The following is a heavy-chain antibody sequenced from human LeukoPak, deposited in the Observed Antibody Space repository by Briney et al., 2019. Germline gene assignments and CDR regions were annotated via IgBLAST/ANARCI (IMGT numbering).Heavy chain of an antibody. Sequence: GGSLRLSRAASGFTFNNYAMSWVRQAPGKGLEWVSSISGSGGSTYYADSVKGRFTISRDNSKNTLYLQMNSLRAEDTAVYYCARDKYSSSSYYFDYWGQGTLVTVSS. CDR2: ISGSGGST. V-gene: IGHV3-23*01. CDR1: GFTFNNYA. D-gene: IGHD6-6*01. CDR3: ARDKYSSSSYYFDY. J-gene: IGHJ4*02.